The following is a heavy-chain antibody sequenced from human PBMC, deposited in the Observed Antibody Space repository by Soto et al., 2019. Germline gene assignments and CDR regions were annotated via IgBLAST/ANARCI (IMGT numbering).Heavy chain of an antibody. D-gene: IGHD5-18*01. J-gene: IGHJ4*02. CDR1: GFTFSSYA. Sequence: GESLKISCAASGFTFSSYAMSWVRQAPGKGLEWVSAISGSGGSTYYADSVKGRFTISRDNSKNTLYLQMNSLRAEDTAVYYCAKDRGYSYGFPSDWGQGTLVTVSS. V-gene: IGHV3-23*01. CDR3: AKDRGYSYGFPSD. CDR2: ISGSGGST.